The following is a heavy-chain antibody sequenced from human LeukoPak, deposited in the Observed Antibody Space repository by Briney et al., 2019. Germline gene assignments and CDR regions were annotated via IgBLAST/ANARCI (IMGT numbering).Heavy chain of an antibody. D-gene: IGHD3-10*01. CDR3: ARDQITMLRGVIIKDYYYYYMGV. J-gene: IGHJ6*03. CDR1: GYTFTSYD. V-gene: IGHV1-8*03. Sequence: ASVKVSCKASGYTFTSYDINWVRQATGQGLEWMGWMNPNSGNTGYAQKFQGRVTITRNTSISTAYMELNSLRAEDTAVYYCARDQITMLRGVIIKDYYYYYMGVWGKGTTVTVSS. CDR2: MNPNSGNT.